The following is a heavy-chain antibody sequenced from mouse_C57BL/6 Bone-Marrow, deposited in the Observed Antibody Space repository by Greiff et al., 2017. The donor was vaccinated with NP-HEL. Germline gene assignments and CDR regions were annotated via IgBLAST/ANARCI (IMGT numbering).Heavy chain of an antibody. CDR2: ISDGGSYT. Sequence: EVQLVESGGGLVKPGGSLKLSCAASGFTFSSYAMSWVRQTPEKRLEWVATISDGGSYTYYPDNVKGRFTISRDNAKNNLYLQMSHLKSEDTAMHYCARDGLRRSYYAMDYWGQGTSVTVSS. D-gene: IGHD2-2*01. V-gene: IGHV5-4*01. CDR3: ARDGLRRSYYAMDY. CDR1: GFTFSSYA. J-gene: IGHJ4*01.